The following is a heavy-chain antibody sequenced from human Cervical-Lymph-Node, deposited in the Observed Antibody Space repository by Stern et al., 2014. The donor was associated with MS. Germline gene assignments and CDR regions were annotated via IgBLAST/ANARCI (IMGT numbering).Heavy chain of an antibody. V-gene: IGHV4-30-2*01. D-gene: IGHD2-21*01. J-gene: IGHJ3*01. CDR2: IYHSGST. CDR1: GGSISSGGSS. CDR3: ARGGVIYTQDRNGFDV. Sequence: MQLVESGSGQAKPSQTLSLTCAVSGGSISSGGSSWNWIRQPPGKGLEWIGFIYHSGSTYYNPSLKGRVFISVATSKNQFALNLRSVTAADTAVYYCARGGVIYTQDRNGFDVWGQGTMVTVSS.